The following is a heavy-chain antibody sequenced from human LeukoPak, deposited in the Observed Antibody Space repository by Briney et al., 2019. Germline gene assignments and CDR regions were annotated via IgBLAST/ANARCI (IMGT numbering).Heavy chain of an antibody. V-gene: IGHV1-69*01. J-gene: IGHJ4*02. CDR1: QGSFSSYA. CDR2: IIPIFGTA. CDR3: ARFSLRATIFGVVIIPDY. D-gene: IGHD3-3*01. Sequence: GASVKVSCKASQGSFSSYAISWVRRAPGQGLEWMGGIIPIFGTANYAQKFQGRVTITADESTSTAYMELSSLRSEDTAVYYCARFSLRATIFGVVIIPDYWGQGTLVTVSS.